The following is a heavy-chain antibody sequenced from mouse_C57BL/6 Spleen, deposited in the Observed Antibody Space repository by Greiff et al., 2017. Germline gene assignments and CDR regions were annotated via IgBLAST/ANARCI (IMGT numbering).Heavy chain of an antibody. Sequence: EVKLVESEGGLVQPGSSMKLSCTASGFTFSDYYMAWVRQVPEKGLEWVANINYDGSSTYYLDSLKSRFIISRDNAKHILYLQMSSLKSEDTATYYCGRCLKSPITTVPFDYWGQGTTLTVSS. CDR2: INYDGSST. D-gene: IGHD1-1*01. V-gene: IGHV5-16*01. J-gene: IGHJ2*01. CDR3: GRCLKSPITTVPFDY. CDR1: GFTFSDYY.